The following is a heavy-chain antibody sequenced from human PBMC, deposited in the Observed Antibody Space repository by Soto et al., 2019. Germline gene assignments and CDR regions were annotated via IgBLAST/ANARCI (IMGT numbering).Heavy chain of an antibody. Sequence: QVQLVQSGAEVKKPGSSVKVSCKAYGGTFSSYAISWVRQAPGQGLEWMGGIIPIFGTANYAQKFQGRVTITADESTSTAYMELSSLGSEDTAVYYCARGRRITIFGVVTDNWFDPWGQGTLVTVSS. CDR1: GGTFSSYA. CDR3: ARGRRITIFGVVTDNWFDP. CDR2: IIPIFGTA. D-gene: IGHD3-3*01. V-gene: IGHV1-69*01. J-gene: IGHJ5*02.